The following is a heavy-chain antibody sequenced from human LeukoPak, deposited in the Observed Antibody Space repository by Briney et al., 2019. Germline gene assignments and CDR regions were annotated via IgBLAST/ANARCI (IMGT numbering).Heavy chain of an antibody. Sequence: GGPLRLSCAASGFTFSSYWMSWVRQAPGKGLEWVANIKQDRSEKYYVDSVKGRFTISRDNAKNSLYLQMNSLRAEDTAVYYCARVPKSVYGDYGRYYYYGMDVWGQGTTVTVSS. CDR2: IKQDRSEK. J-gene: IGHJ6*02. D-gene: IGHD4-17*01. CDR3: ARVPKSVYGDYGRYYYYGMDV. V-gene: IGHV3-7*01. CDR1: GFTFSSYW.